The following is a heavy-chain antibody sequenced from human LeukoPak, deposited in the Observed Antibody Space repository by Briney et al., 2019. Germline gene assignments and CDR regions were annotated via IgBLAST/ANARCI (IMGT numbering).Heavy chain of an antibody. CDR1: GYTFTSYD. CDR2: MNPNSGNT. V-gene: IGHV1-8*01. J-gene: IGHJ6*02. D-gene: IGHD3-22*01. CDR3: ASYYDSSGYLVPYYYYGMDV. Sequence: ASVKVSCKASGYTFTSYDINWVRQATGQGLEWMGWMNPNSGNTGYAQKFQGRVTMTRNTSISTAYMELSSLRSEDTAVYYCASYYDSSGYLVPYYYYGMDVWGQGTTVTVSS.